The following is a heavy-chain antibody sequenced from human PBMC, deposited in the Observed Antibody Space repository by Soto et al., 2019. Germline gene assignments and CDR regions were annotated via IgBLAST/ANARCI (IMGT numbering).Heavy chain of an antibody. J-gene: IGHJ6*02. D-gene: IGHD6-19*01. CDR2: ISVYSGST. CDR1: GYTFTSYG. CDR3: ARDSWGLAVPDYHYYAMDV. Sequence: QVQLVQSGAEVKKPGASVRVSCEASGYTFTSYGISWVRQAPGQGLEWMGWISVYSGSTNYAQKLQGRVTMTTDRSTRAVYMELRSLRSDDTVVYYCARDSWGLAVPDYHYYAMDVWGQGTTVTVS. V-gene: IGHV1-18*04.